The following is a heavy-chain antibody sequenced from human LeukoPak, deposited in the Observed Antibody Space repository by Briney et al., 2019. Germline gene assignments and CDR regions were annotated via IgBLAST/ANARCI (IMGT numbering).Heavy chain of an antibody. CDR1: GFTFSSYS. D-gene: IGHD3-22*01. Sequence: GGSLRLSCAASGFTFSSYSMNWVRQAPGKGLEGVSSISSSSSYIYYADSVKGRFTISRDNAKNSLYLQMNSLRAEDTAVYYCANDGYYYDSSGYPSPIDYWGQGTLVTVSS. CDR2: ISSSSSYI. CDR3: ANDGYYYDSSGYPSPIDY. V-gene: IGHV3-21*04. J-gene: IGHJ4*02.